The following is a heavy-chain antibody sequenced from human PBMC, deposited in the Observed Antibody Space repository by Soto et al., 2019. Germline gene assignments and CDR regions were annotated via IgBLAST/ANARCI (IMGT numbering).Heavy chain of an antibody. CDR2: INPNSGGT. Sequence: QVQLVQSGAEVKKPGASVKVSCKASGYTFTGYYMHCVRQAPGQGLEWMGWINPNSGGTNYAQKFQGRVTMTRDTSISTAYMEMSRPRSDDTAVYYCAGELSGYSHGITHSGCYWGQGTLVTVSS. D-gene: IGHD5-18*01. CDR3: AGELSGYSHGITHSGCY. J-gene: IGHJ4*02. V-gene: IGHV1-2*02. CDR1: GYTFTGYY.